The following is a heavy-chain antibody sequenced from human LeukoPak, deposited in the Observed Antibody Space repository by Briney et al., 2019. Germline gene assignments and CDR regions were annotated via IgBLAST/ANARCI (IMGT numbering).Heavy chain of an antibody. CDR1: GGTFNNST. V-gene: IGHV1-69*05. J-gene: IGHJ5*02. CDR2: IMPLFGTA. CDR3: ARDVHGDYGSGWFDP. Sequence: SVKVSCKTSGGTFNNSTISWVRQAPGQGLEWLGGIMPLFGTAGNAQKFQGRVTITKDESTRTVYLELTSLTSDDTAVYYCARDVHGDYGSGWFDPWGQGTLVSVSS. D-gene: IGHD4-17*01.